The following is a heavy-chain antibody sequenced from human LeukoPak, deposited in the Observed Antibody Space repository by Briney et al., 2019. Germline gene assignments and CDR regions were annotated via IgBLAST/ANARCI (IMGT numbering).Heavy chain of an antibody. Sequence: PGGSLRLSCAASGFTFSSYSMNWVRQAPGKGLEYVSGISGDGASTYYADSVKGRFTISRDNSKNTLYVQMTSLRAEDTAVYYCVYQVQGVVKWGQGTLVTVSS. CDR1: GFTFSSYS. V-gene: IGHV3-64*05. CDR2: ISGDGAST. D-gene: IGHD3-3*01. CDR3: VYQVQGVVK. J-gene: IGHJ4*02.